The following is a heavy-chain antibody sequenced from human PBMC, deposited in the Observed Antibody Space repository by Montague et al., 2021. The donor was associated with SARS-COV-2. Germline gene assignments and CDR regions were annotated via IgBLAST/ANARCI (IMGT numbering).Heavy chain of an antibody. V-gene: IGHV4-34*01. Sequence: SETLSLTCAVYGGSFSDYYWTWIRQPPGKGLEWIGEINESVSAKYTPSLKSRVTISIDAAKSQFSLNLYSVTAADTALYYCARRAHRGVRALDAWGQGTLVTVSS. J-gene: IGHJ3*01. CDR1: GGSFSDYY. CDR3: ARRAHRGVRALDA. D-gene: IGHD3-10*01. CDR2: INESVSA.